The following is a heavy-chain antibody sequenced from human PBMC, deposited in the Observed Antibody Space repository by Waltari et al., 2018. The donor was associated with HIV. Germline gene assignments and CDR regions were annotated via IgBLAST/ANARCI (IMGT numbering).Heavy chain of an antibody. J-gene: IGHJ6*02. CDR2: ISSSSSTI. CDR1: GLTFRRYI. Sequence: EVQLVESGGGLVQPGGSLRLSCAASGLTFRRYISNWVRQAPGKGLEWVSYISSSSSTIYYADSVKGRFTISRDNAKNSLYLQMNSLRAEDTAVYYCARDDYGMDVWGQGTTVTVSS. CDR3: ARDDYGMDV. V-gene: IGHV3-48*04.